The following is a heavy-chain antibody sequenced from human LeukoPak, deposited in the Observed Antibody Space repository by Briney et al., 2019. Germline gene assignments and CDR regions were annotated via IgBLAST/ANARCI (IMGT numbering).Heavy chain of an antibody. D-gene: IGHD3-9*01. CDR1: GFTFSAYG. V-gene: IGHV3-23*01. Sequence: GGSLRLSCAASGFTFSAYGMSWVRQAPGKGLEWVSSISGRSSTNYADSVKGRFTISRDNSKNTLYVEMNSLRAEDTAVYYCAKEGYDIFRRREFDLWGQGTTVTVSS. CDR3: AKEGYDIFRRREFDL. CDR2: ISGRSST. J-gene: IGHJ3*01.